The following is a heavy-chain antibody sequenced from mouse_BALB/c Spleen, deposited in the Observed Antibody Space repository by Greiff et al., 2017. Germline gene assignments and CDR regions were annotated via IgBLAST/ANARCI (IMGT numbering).Heavy chain of an antibody. V-gene: IGHV5-12-1*01. CDR1: GFAFSSYD. Sequence: EVQVEESGGGLVKPGGSLKLSCAASGFAFSSYDMSWVRQTPAKRLEWVAYISSGGGSTYYPDTVKGRCTISRDNAKNTLYLQMSSLKSEDTAMYYCARDDDEEFAYWGQGTLVTVSA. D-gene: IGHD2-4*01. CDR3: ARDDDEEFAY. J-gene: IGHJ3*01. CDR2: ISSGGGST.